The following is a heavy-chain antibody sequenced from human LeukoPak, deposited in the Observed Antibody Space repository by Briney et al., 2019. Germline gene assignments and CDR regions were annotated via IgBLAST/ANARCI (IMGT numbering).Heavy chain of an antibody. J-gene: IGHJ1*01. V-gene: IGHV1-69*05. CDR2: IIPIFGTA. Sequence: ASVKVSCKASGGTFSSYAISWVRQAPGQGLEWMGGIIPIFGTANYAQKFQGRVTTTTDESTSTAYMELSSLRSEDTAVYYCARDRVGYCSSTSCYTSQHWGQGTLVTVSS. CDR3: ARDRVGYCSSTSCYTSQH. D-gene: IGHD2-2*02. CDR1: GGTFSSYA.